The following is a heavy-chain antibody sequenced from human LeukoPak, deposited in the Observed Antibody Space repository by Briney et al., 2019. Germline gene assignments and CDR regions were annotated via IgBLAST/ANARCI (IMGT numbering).Heavy chain of an antibody. V-gene: IGHV3-9*01. CDR3: AKDIDPMTTVTYALDY. CDR1: GFTFDDYA. CDR2: ISWNSGSI. D-gene: IGHD4-17*01. Sequence: GGSLRLSCAASGFTFDDYAMHWVRQAPGKGLEWVSGISWNSGSIGYADSVKGRFTISRDNAKNSLYLQMNSLRAEDTALYYCAKDIDPMTTVTYALDYWRQGTLVTVSS. J-gene: IGHJ4*02.